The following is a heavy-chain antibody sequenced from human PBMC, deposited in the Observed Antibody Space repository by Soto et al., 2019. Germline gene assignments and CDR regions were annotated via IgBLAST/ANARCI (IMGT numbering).Heavy chain of an antibody. Sequence: EVQLVESGGGLVQPGRSLRLSCAASGFTFDDYAMHWVRQAPGKGLEWVSGISWNSGSIGYADSVKGRFTISRDNAKNSLCLQMNSLRAEDTALYYGAKGPYGDYWYFDLWGRGTLVTVSS. V-gene: IGHV3-9*01. CDR3: AKGPYGDYWYFDL. D-gene: IGHD4-17*01. CDR2: ISWNSGSI. J-gene: IGHJ2*01. CDR1: GFTFDDYA.